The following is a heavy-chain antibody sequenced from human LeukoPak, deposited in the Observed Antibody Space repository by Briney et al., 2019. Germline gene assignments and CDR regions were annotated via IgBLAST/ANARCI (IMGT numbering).Heavy chain of an antibody. CDR2: IIPIFGTA. V-gene: IGHV1-69*06. Sequence: SVKVSCKASGGTFSSYAISWVRQAPGQGLEWMGGIIPIFGTANYAQKFQGRVTITADKPTSTAHMELSSLRSEDTAVYYCARENDYYDSSGYSRFGWFDPWGQGTLVTVSS. D-gene: IGHD3-22*01. J-gene: IGHJ5*02. CDR3: ARENDYYDSSGYSRFGWFDP. CDR1: GGTFSSYA.